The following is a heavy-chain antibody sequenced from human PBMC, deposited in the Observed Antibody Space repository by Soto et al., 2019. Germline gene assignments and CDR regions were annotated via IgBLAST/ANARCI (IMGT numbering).Heavy chain of an antibody. CDR3: AWLVVAASASLDY. CDR2: IYYSGRT. D-gene: IGHD2-15*01. J-gene: IGHJ4*02. CDR1: GGSISSGGYY. Sequence: QVQLQESGPGLVKPSQTLSLTCTVSGGSISSGGYYWSWIRQHPGKGLEWIGYIYYSGRTYYNPSLKSRVTISVDTSKNPFSLRLSSVTAADTAVYYCAWLVVAASASLDYWGQGTLVTVSS. V-gene: IGHV4-31*03.